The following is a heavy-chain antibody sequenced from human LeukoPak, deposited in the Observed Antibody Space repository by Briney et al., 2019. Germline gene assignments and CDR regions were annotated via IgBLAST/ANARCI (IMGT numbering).Heavy chain of an antibody. Sequence: SETLSLTCTVSGYSINNGYYWGWIRQPPGKGLEWIGSIYHSGSTYYKPSLKSRVTISVDTSKNQFSLKLSSVTAADTAVYYCARVVASTSIDSWGQGTLVTVSS. CDR2: IYHSGST. V-gene: IGHV4-38-2*02. D-gene: IGHD2-15*01. CDR1: GYSINNGYY. CDR3: ARVVASTSIDS. J-gene: IGHJ4*02.